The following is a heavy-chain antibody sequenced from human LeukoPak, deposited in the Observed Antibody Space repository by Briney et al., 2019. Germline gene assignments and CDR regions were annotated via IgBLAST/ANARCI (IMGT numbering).Heavy chain of an antibody. D-gene: IGHD4-23*01. V-gene: IGHV1-18*01. J-gene: IGHJ3*02. CDR3: ARSLIDYGGSYDAFDI. Sequence: ASAKVSCKASGYTFTSYGISWVRQAPGQGLEWMGWISAYNGNTNYAQKFQGRVTINADQSTSTAYMELSSLRSEDTAVYYCARSLIDYGGSYDAFDIWGQGTMVTISS. CDR2: ISAYNGNT. CDR1: GYTFTSYG.